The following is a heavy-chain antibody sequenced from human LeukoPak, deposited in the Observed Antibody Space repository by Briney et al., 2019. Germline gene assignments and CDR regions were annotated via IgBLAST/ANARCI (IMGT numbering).Heavy chain of an antibody. D-gene: IGHD6-6*01. J-gene: IGHJ4*02. CDR2: ISSSSSYI. CDR1: GFTFSSYS. V-gene: IGHV3-21*01. CDR3: ARGIAARPGY. Sequence: KPGGSLRLSCAASGFTFSSYSMNWVRQAPGKGLEWVSSISSSSSYIYYADSVKGRFTISRYNAKNSLYLQMNSLRAEDTAVYYCARGIAARPGYWGQGTLVTVSS.